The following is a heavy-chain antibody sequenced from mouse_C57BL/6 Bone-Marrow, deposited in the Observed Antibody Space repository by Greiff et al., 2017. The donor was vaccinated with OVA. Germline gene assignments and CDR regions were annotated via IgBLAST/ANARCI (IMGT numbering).Heavy chain of an antibody. D-gene: IGHD1-1*01. CDR2: ISDGGSYT. CDR1: GFTFSSYA. J-gene: IGHJ4*01. V-gene: IGHV5-4*01. Sequence: EVKLVESGGGLVKPGGSLKLSCAASGFTFSSYAMSWVRQTPEKRLEWVATISDGGSYTYYPDNVKGRFTISRDNAKNNLYLQMSHLKSEDTARYYCAREDYYGSSLEYYAMDYWGQGTSVTVSS. CDR3: AREDYYGSSLEYYAMDY.